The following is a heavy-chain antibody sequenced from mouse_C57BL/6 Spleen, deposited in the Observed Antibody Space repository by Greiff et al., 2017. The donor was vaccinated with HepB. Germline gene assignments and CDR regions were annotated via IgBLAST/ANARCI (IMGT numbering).Heavy chain of an antibody. CDR1: GFNIKNTY. CDR3: ALANWDGWGFAY. J-gene: IGHJ3*01. V-gene: IGHV14-3*01. CDR2: IDPANGNT. Sequence: VQLKESVAELVRPGASVKLSCTASGFNIKNTYMHWVKQRPEQGLEWIGRIDPANGNTKYAPKFQGKATITADTSSNTAYLQLSSLTSEDTAIYYCALANWDGWGFAYWGQGTLVTVSA. D-gene: IGHD4-1*01.